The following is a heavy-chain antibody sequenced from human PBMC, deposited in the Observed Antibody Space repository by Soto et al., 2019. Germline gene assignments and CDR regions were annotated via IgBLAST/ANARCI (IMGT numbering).Heavy chain of an antibody. Sequence: VGSLRLSCAASGFSFTNYEMNWVRQAPGKGLEWLSYISSGGNMIYYADSVKGRFTISRDTAKNSLYPQMNSLRAEDTAVYYCVKWLGGRSDCWGQGTLVTVSS. D-gene: IGHD6-19*01. CDR3: VKWLGGRSDC. CDR1: GFSFTNYE. J-gene: IGHJ4*02. V-gene: IGHV3-48*03. CDR2: ISSGGNMI.